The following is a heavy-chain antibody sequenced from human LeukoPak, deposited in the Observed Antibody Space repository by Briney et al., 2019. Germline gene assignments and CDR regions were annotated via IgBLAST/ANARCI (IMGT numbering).Heavy chain of an antibody. D-gene: IGHD6-19*01. CDR1: GFTFSSYV. CDR3: ARDRGSGWPDAFDI. CDR2: INSRGDGT. Sequence: GGSLRLSCAASGFTFSSYVMSWVRQAPGKGLEWMSTINSRGDGTYYADSVKGRFTISRDNSKNTLYLQMNSLRAEDTAVYYCARDRGSGWPDAFDIWGQGTMVTVSS. J-gene: IGHJ3*02. V-gene: IGHV3-23*01.